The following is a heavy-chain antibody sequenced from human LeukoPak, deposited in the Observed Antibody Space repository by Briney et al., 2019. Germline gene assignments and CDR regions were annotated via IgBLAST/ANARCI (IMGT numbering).Heavy chain of an antibody. D-gene: IGHD6-13*01. CDR3: ARGGGSSSSWYVNYYGMDV. V-gene: IGHV1-2*02. J-gene: IGHJ6*02. CDR2: INPNSGGT. Sequence: ASVKVSCKASGYTFTGYYMHWVRQAPGQGLEWMGWINPNSGGTNYAQKFQGRVTMTRNTSISTAYMELSSLRSEDTAVYYCARGGGSSSSWYVNYYGMDVWGQGTTVTVSS. CDR1: GYTFTGYY.